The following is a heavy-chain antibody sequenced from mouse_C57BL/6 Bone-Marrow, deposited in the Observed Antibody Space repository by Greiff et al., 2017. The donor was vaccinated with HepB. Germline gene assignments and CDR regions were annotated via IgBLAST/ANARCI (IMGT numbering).Heavy chain of an antibody. Sequence: EVQLVESGTVLARPGASVKMSCKTSGYTFTSYWMHWVKQRPGQGLEWIGAIYPGNSDTSYNQKFKGKAKLTAVTSASTAYMELSSLTNEDSAVYYCTWADYDEDLIDYWGQGTTLTVSS. D-gene: IGHD2-4*01. V-gene: IGHV1-5*01. CDR2: IYPGNSDT. CDR3: TWADYDEDLIDY. J-gene: IGHJ2*01. CDR1: GYTFTSYW.